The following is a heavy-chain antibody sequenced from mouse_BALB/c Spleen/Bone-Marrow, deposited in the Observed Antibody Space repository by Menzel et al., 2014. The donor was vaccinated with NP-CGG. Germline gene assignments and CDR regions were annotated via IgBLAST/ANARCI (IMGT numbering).Heavy chain of an antibody. Sequence: EVQGVESGGGLVQPGGSRKLSCAASGFTFSGFGMHWVRQAPEKGLEWVAYISSGSTAICYADTVKGRFTISRDNPKNTLFLQMTSLRSEDTAMYYCARGGNWDDFDVWGAGTTVTVSS. CDR2: ISSGSTAI. V-gene: IGHV5-17*02. CDR3: ARGGNWDDFDV. D-gene: IGHD4-1*01. CDR1: GFTFSGFG. J-gene: IGHJ1*01.